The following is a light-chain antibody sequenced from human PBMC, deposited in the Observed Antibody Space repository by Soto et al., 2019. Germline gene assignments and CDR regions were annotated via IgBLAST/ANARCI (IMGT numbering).Light chain of an antibody. J-gene: IGLJ1*01. CDR2: NNN. CDR3: AAWDDSLREV. Sequence: QSVLTQPPSASATPGQRVTISCSGSSSNIGSNAVNWYQQLPGTAPKLLISNNNQRPSGVPDRFSGSKSGTSASLAISGLQSEDEADYYCAAWDDSLREVFGTGTKVTVL. V-gene: IGLV1-44*01. CDR1: SSNIGSNA.